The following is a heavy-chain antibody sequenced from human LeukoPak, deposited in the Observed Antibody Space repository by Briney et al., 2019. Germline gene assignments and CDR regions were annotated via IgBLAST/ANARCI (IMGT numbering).Heavy chain of an antibody. Sequence: SETLSLTCTVSGGSISSYYWSWIRQPAGKGLEWIGRIYTSGSTNYNPSLKSRVTISVDTSKNQFSLKLSSVTAADTAVYYCAKGRGYSSGWAYYFDYWGQGTLVTVSS. CDR2: IYTSGST. J-gene: IGHJ4*02. CDR3: AKGRGYSSGWAYYFDY. D-gene: IGHD6-19*01. CDR1: GGSISSYY. V-gene: IGHV4-4*07.